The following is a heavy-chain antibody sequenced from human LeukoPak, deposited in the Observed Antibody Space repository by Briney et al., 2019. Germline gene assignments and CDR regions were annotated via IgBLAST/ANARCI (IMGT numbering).Heavy chain of an antibody. Sequence: GGSLRLSCAVSGLTFSNYAMSWVRQAPGKGLEWVSLIGGSGVNTFYADSVKGRFTISRDNSKNTLFLQMNSLRVEDTAVYYCAKGTSGSNPYNWFDPWGQGTLVTVST. V-gene: IGHV3-23*01. J-gene: IGHJ5*02. CDR3: AKGTSGSNPYNWFDP. D-gene: IGHD1-26*01. CDR2: IGGSGVNT. CDR1: GLTFSNYA.